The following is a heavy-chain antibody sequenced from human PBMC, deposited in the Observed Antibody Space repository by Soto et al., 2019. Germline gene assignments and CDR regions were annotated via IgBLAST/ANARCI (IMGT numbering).Heavy chain of an antibody. CDR2: VSSYNGDT. CDR1: GYTFSRYG. Sequence: QGQLVQSGPEVKKPGASVKVSCKASGYTFSRYGISWVRQAPGQGLEWMGWVSSYNGDTKYGQKVQGRVTMTIDTSTYTAYMELRSLTSDDTAKYYCAKNGQPPYYYYGMDVWGQGTTVTVSS. CDR3: AKNGQPPYYYYGMDV. D-gene: IGHD2-8*01. V-gene: IGHV1-18*01. J-gene: IGHJ6*02.